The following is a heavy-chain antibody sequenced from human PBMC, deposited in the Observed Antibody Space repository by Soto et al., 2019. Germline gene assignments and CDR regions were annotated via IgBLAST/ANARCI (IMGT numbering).Heavy chain of an antibody. CDR3: ARDALVSNWFDP. CDR2: MNPNSGNT. D-gene: IGHD3-16*02. V-gene: IGHV1-8*01. CDR1: GYTFTSYD. Sequence: ASVKVSCKASGYTFTSYDINWVRQATGQGLEWMGWMNPNSGNTGYAQKFQGRVTMTRNTSISTAYMELSSLRSEDTAVYYCARDALVSNWFDPWGQGTLVTVS. J-gene: IGHJ5*02.